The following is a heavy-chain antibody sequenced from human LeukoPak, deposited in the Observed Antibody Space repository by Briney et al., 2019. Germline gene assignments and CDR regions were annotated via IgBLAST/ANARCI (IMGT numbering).Heavy chain of an antibody. CDR3: ARDAQRGFDYSNSLEY. CDR1: GFTFSDYS. V-gene: IGHV3-21*01. J-gene: IGHJ4*02. Sequence: GGSLRLSCAASGFTFSDYSINWVRQAPGKGLEWVSSINPTSTSIYYADAVRGRFTISRDNAKNSVYLQMNSLRPEDTGVYYCARDAQRGFDYSNSLEYWGQGTPVTVST. CDR2: INPTSTSI. D-gene: IGHD4-11*01.